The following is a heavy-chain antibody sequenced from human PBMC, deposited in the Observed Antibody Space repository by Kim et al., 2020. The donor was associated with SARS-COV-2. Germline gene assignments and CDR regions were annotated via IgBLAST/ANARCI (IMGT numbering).Heavy chain of an antibody. CDR1: GGSFSDYH. Sequence: SETLSLTCAVSGGSFSDYHWRWIRQPPGKGLEWIGEISHSGITDYNPSLKSRVIMSVDASKNQISLKLSSVTAADTAVYFCARTPITLISTAGLGIFYFDNWGQGSLVTVSS. V-gene: IGHV4-34*01. CDR3: ARTPITLISTAGLGIFYFDN. J-gene: IGHJ4*02. D-gene: IGHD6-13*01. CDR2: ISHSGIT.